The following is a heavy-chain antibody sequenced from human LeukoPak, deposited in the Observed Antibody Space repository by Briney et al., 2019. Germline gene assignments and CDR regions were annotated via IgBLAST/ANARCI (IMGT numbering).Heavy chain of an antibody. J-gene: IGHJ6*02. CDR1: GGSISSLH. CDR2: FYTSGST. D-gene: IGHD3-22*01. V-gene: IGHV4-4*07. Sequence: PSETLSLTCTVSGGSISSLHWNWIRQPAGKGLEWIGRFYTSGSTNYNPSLKSRLTMSADTSKNQFSLKLRSVTAADTAVYYCARDRVDSSGYYYYYGIDVWGQGTTVTVSS. CDR3: ARDRVDSSGYYYYYGIDV.